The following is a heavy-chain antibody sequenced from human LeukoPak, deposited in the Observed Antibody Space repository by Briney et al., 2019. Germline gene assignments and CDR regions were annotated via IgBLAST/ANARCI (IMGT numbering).Heavy chain of an antibody. V-gene: IGHV3-72*01. CDR3: ARERSEDYGDYAGNDY. J-gene: IGHJ4*02. CDR1: GFTFSDHY. Sequence: GGSLRLSCAASGFTFSDHYMDWVRQAPGKGLEWVGRTRNKANSYTTEYAASVKGRFAISRDHSKNSLYLQMNSLRAEDTAVYYCARERSEDYGDYAGNDYWGQGTLVTVSS. D-gene: IGHD4-17*01. CDR2: TRNKANSYTT.